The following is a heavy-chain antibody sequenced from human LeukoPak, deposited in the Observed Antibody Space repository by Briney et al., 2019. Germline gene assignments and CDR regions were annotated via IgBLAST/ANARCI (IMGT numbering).Heavy chain of an antibody. V-gene: IGHV3-74*01. CDR3: ARVYYDSSGYPFDY. J-gene: IGHJ4*02. CDR1: GFTFRSYW. Sequence: GGSLRLSCAPSGFTFRSYWMHWVRQAPGEGLVWVSRINSDGSSTSYADSVKGRFTISRDNAKNTLYLQMNSLRADDTAVYYCARVYYDSSGYPFDYWGQGTLVTVSS. CDR2: INSDGSST. D-gene: IGHD3-22*01.